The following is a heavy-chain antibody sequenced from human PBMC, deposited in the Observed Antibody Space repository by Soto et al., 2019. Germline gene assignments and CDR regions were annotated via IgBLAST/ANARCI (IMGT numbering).Heavy chain of an antibody. D-gene: IGHD3-16*01. J-gene: IGHJ2*01. CDR2: VIPSFGTA. CDR3: AREKGSPMIYWYFDL. Sequence: QEQLVQSGAEVKKPGSSVKVSCKAAGGTFSDFAIPWVRQAPGQGLEWMGGVIPSFGTANYAQKFQGRVTFTADKSTRTAYMELSSLRSEDTAVYYCAREKGSPMIYWYFDLWGRGTLVTVSS. V-gene: IGHV1-69*06. CDR1: GGTFSDFA.